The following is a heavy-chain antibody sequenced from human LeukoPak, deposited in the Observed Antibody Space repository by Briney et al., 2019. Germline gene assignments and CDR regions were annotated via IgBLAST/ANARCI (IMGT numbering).Heavy chain of an antibody. D-gene: IGHD3-10*01. V-gene: IGHV1-8*01. CDR3: VRDGEGVAISVNYWFDP. CDR1: GFTFTSYD. J-gene: IGHJ5*02. Sequence: ASVKVSCKATGFTFTSYDINWVRQASGQGLEWMGWMNPNNGNTGYAQKFQGRVTMTRDTSISTAYMELRGLRSEDTAVYYCVRDGEGVAISVNYWFDPWGQGNLVTVSS. CDR2: MNPNNGNT.